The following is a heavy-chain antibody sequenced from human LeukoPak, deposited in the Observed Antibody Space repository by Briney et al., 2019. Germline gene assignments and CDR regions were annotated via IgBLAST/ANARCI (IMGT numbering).Heavy chain of an antibody. V-gene: IGHV3-30*01. CDR3: ARVPVVTLLFSYFDY. J-gene: IGHJ4*02. CDR1: GFIFSSYG. CDR2: ISYDGSNK. D-gene: IGHD4-23*01. Sequence: GRSLRLLWAASGFIFSSYGMHWVRQAPGKGLEWVSVISYDGSNKYYADSVKGRVTISIDNSKNTLYLQMNSLRAKDTAVYYCARVPVVTLLFSYFDYWGQGTLVTVSS.